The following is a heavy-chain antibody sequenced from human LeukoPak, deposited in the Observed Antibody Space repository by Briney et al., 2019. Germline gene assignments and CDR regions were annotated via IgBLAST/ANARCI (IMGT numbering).Heavy chain of an antibody. V-gene: IGHV1-46*01. Sequence: ASVKVSCKASGYTFTSYYMHWVRQAPGQGLEWMGIINPSGGSTSYAQKFQGRVTMTRDMSTSTVYMELSSLRSEDTAVYYCARAFGESSSRVVWFDPWGQGTLVTVSS. D-gene: IGHD3-3*01. CDR3: ARAFGESSSRVVWFDP. CDR1: GYTFTSYY. CDR2: INPSGGST. J-gene: IGHJ5*02.